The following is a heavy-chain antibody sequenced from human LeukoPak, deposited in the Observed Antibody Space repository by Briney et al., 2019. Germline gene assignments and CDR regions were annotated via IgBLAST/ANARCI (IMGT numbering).Heavy chain of an antibody. CDR1: GVSISSSSHY. CDR2: IYYSGST. D-gene: IGHD3-10*01. J-gene: IGHJ4*02. V-gene: IGHV4-39*07. CDR3: ASRGGSGLGEYSGTPKFPFDY. Sequence: SETLSLTCSVSGVSISSSSHYWDWIRQPPGEGLEWIGSIYYSGSTYYNPSLKSRVTISVDTSKNQFSLKLSSVTAADTAVYYCASRGGSGLGEYSGTPKFPFDYWGQGTLVTVSS.